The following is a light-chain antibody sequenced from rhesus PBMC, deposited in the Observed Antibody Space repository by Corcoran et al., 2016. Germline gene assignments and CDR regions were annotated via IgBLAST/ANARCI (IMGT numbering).Light chain of an antibody. CDR1: ENVNNY. CDR3: QHGYGTPLT. Sequence: DIQMTQSPSSLSASVGDRVTITCRASENVNNYLNWYQQKPGKALKLLIYKASTLKSGVPSRFSGSGSGTDYTFTISSLQPEDVATYYCQHGYGTPLTVGGGTKVEIK. J-gene: IGKJ4*01. CDR2: KAS. V-gene: IGKV1-74*01.